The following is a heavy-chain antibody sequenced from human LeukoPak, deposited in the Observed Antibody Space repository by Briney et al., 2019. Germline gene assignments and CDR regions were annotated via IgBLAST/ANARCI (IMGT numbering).Heavy chain of an antibody. Sequence: SRTLSLTCAISGDSVSSNNGAWNWIRQSPSRGLEWLGRTYYRSKWYNEYAVSMRGRMTINADTSKNQFSLQLNSVTPEDTAIYYCARDVATSGWYTFDYWGQGTLSPSPQ. CDR1: GDSVSSNNGA. CDR2: TYYRSKWYN. J-gene: IGHJ4*02. V-gene: IGHV6-1*01. D-gene: IGHD6-19*01. CDR3: ARDVATSGWYTFDY.